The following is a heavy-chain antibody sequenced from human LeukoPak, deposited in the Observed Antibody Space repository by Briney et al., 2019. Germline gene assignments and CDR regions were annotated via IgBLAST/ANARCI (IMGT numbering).Heavy chain of an antibody. J-gene: IGHJ4*02. V-gene: IGHV3-53*05. Sequence: GGSLRLSCVASGFTVSTNYMSWIRQAPGKGLEWVSVIYSGGNTYYADSVKGRFTISRDNSKNTLYLQMNSLRAEDTAVYYCARDYGGDYWGQGTLVTVSS. CDR2: IYSGGNT. CDR3: ARDYGGDY. CDR1: GFTVSTNY. D-gene: IGHD4-23*01.